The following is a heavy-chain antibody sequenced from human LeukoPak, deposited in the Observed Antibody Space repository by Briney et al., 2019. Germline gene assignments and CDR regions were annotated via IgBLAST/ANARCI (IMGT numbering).Heavy chain of an antibody. J-gene: IGHJ4*02. Sequence: SETLSLTCTVSGGSISSYYWSWIRQPPGKGLEWIGYIYYSGSTNYNPSLRSRVTISVDTSKNQFSLKLSSVTAADTAVYYCARGSSGYYFDYWGQGTLVTVSS. CDR2: IYYSGST. CDR3: ARGSSGYYFDY. D-gene: IGHD3-22*01. V-gene: IGHV4-59*08. CDR1: GGSISSYY.